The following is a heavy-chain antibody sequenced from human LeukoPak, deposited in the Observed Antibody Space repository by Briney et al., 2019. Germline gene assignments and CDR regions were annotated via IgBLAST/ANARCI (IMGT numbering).Heavy chain of an antibody. J-gene: IGHJ6*02. CDR2: ISADGGIT. CDR3: AKSSGPGGYYYYGMDA. Sequence: GGSLRLSCAASEFSFSTYAVSWVRQAPGKGLEWVSAISADGGITYYADSVRGRFTISRDNSKNTLYLQMNSLRAEDTAVYYCAKSSGPGGYYYYGMDAWGQGTTVTVSS. V-gene: IGHV3-23*01. D-gene: IGHD3-22*01. CDR1: EFSFSTYA.